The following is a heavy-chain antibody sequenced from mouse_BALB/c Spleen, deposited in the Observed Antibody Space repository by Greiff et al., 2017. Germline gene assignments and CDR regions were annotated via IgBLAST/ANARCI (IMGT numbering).Heavy chain of an antibody. Sequence: EVKLQESGGDLVKPGGSLKLSCAASGFTFSSYGMSWVRQTPDKRLEWVATISSGGSYTYYPDSVKGRFTISRDNAKNTLYLQMSSLKSEDTAMYYCASEDSSGSAYWGQGTLVTVSA. CDR1: GFTFSSYG. CDR3: ASEDSSGSAY. CDR2: ISSGGSYT. J-gene: IGHJ3*01. V-gene: IGHV5-6*01. D-gene: IGHD3-2*01.